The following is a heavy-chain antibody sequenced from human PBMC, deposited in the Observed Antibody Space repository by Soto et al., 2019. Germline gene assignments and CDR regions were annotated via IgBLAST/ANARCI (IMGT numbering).Heavy chain of an antibody. CDR1: GASASSTNW. CDR3: ARGVDYYDSSPYY. J-gene: IGHJ4*02. Sequence: SETLSLTCTVSGASASSTNWWSWVRQPPGKGLEWIGEIFHSGRTNYNPSLMSRVSISVDKSNNQFSLSLNSVTAADTAVYYCARGVDYYDSSPYYWGQGTLVTAPQ. CDR2: IFHSGRT. D-gene: IGHD3-22*01. V-gene: IGHV4-4*02.